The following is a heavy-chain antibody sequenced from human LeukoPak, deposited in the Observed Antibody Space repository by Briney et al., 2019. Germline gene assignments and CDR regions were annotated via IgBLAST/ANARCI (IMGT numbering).Heavy chain of an antibody. CDR3: AREAGYHSFDY. CDR2: IYYSGST. CDR1: GGSISSYY. J-gene: IGHJ4*02. V-gene: IGHV4-59*01. D-gene: IGHD3-9*01. Sequence: SETLSLTCTVSGGSISSYYWSWIRQPPGKGLEWIGYIYYSGSTNYNPSLKSRVTISVDTSKNQFSLKLSSVTAADTAVYYCAREAGYHSFDYWGRGTLVTVSS.